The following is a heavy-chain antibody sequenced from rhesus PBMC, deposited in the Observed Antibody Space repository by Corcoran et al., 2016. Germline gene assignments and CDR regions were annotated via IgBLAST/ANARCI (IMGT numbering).Heavy chain of an antibody. D-gene: IGHD2-21*01. Sequence: QVQLQESGPGVVKPSETLSLTCAVSGGSISGYYLWSWIRQPPGKGLEWFEYIYCGSGSTSYNPSLMSRVIISIDTSKNQFSLKLSSVTAADTAVYYCARAECTGSGCYPRYFEFWGQGALVTVSS. CDR2: IYCGSGST. CDR1: GGSISGYYL. J-gene: IGHJ1*01. V-gene: IGHV4S7*01. CDR3: ARAECTGSGCYPRYFEF.